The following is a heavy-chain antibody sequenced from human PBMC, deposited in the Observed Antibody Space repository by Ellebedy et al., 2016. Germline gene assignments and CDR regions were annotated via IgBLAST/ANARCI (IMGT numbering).Heavy chain of an antibody. Sequence: GGSLRLSXTASGFTFGNYAMHWVRQAPEKGLHYVSAISNSGGTTYYAASVKGRFTISRDSAKNSMYLQMNSLRVDDTAVYYCTGNQGWLPHIWGQGTLVTVSS. CDR1: GFTFGNYA. V-gene: IGHV3-64*04. CDR3: TGNQGWLPHI. J-gene: IGHJ1*01. D-gene: IGHD6-19*01. CDR2: ISNSGGTT.